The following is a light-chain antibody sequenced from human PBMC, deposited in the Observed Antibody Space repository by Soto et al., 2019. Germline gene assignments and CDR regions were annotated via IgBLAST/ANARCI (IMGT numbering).Light chain of an antibody. CDR3: QQYSLLYT. V-gene: IGKV3-20*01. CDR1: QSVSNNY. CDR2: GAS. J-gene: IGKJ2*01. Sequence: EIVLTQSPGTLSLSPGERVTLSCRASQSVSNNYLAWYQHKPGQAPRLIIYGASARATGIPDRFSGSGSGTDFTLTISRLEPEDFAVYYCQQYSLLYTFGLGTKLEIK.